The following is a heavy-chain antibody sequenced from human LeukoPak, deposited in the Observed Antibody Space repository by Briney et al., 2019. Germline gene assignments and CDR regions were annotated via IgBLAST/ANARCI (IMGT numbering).Heavy chain of an antibody. CDR2: IYYSGST. Sequence: PSETLSLTCTVSGGSISSSSFYWGWVRQPPGERLEWIGSIYYSGSTYYNPSLKSRVTISVDTSKNQFSLKLTSVTAADTAVYYCAIHVFRWGGKGLDYWGQGPLVTVSS. D-gene: IGHD4-23*01. CDR3: AIHVFRWGGKGLDY. J-gene: IGHJ4*02. CDR1: GGSISSSSFY. V-gene: IGHV4-39*01.